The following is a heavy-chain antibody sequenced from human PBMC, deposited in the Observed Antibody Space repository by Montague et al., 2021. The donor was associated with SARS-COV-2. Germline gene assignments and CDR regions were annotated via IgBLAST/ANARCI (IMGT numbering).Heavy chain of an antibody. CDR3: ARLLPDGTVVATDIPLDS. J-gene: IGHJ4*02. CDR2: IHDIGNT. V-gene: IGHV4-39*01. D-gene: IGHD2-21*02. Sequence: SETLSLTCNVSGASISRSDYYWAWIRQPPGKGLELIGSIHDIGNTYYNPSLESRVTISVATSENQFSLKLRSVIAADTAVHYCARLLPDGTVVATDIPLDSWGQGTLVTVSS. CDR1: GASISRSDYY.